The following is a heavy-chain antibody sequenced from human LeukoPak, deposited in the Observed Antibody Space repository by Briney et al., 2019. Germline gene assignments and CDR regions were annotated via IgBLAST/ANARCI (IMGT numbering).Heavy chain of an antibody. Sequence: SGGSLRLSCAASGFTFSSYSMNWVRQAPGKGLEWVSSISSSSSYIYYADSVEGRFTISRDNAKNSLYLQMNSLRAEDTAVYYCARVWAQWLAYFDYWGQGTLVTVSS. D-gene: IGHD6-19*01. V-gene: IGHV3-21*01. CDR3: ARVWAQWLAYFDY. CDR2: ISSSSSYI. J-gene: IGHJ4*02. CDR1: GFTFSSYS.